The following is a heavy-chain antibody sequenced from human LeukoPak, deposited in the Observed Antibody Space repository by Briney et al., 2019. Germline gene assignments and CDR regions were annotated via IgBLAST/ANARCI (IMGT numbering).Heavy chain of an antibody. D-gene: IGHD3-22*01. Sequence: SQTLSLTCTVSGGSISSGGYYWSWIRQPAGKGLEWIGRIYTSGSTNYNPSLKSRVTMSVDTSKNQFSLKLSSVTAADTAVYYCAREASTYYYDSSGYYYDYWGQGTLVTVSS. J-gene: IGHJ4*02. CDR2: IYTSGST. V-gene: IGHV4-61*02. CDR1: GGSISSGGYY. CDR3: AREASTYYYDSSGYYYDY.